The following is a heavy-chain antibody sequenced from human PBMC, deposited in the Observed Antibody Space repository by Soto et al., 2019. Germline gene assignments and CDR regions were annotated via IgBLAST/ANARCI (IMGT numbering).Heavy chain of an antibody. V-gene: IGHV3-23*01. J-gene: IGHJ2*01. CDR1: GFTFSSYS. D-gene: IGHD3-9*01. CDR2: FRGSGDDGTT. CDR3: AKPDFDWLSRIKYWYFDL. Sequence: EVQLLESGGGLVQPGGSLRLSCAASGFTFSSYSMSWVRQAPGKGLEWVSGFRGSGDDGTTYYADSVKGRFTISRDNSKNMLFLQMNSLRAEDTAVYYCAKPDFDWLSRIKYWYFDLWGRGTLVTVSS.